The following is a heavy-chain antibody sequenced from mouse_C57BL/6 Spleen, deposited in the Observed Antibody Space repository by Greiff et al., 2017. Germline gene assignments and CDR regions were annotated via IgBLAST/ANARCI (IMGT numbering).Heavy chain of an antibody. J-gene: IGHJ2*01. CDR1: GYTFTSYW. D-gene: IGHD2-4*01. V-gene: IGHV1-69*01. Sequence: QVQLQQPGAELVMPGASVKLSCKASGYTFTSYWMHWVKQRPGQGLEWIGEIDPSDSYTNYNQKFKGKSTLTVDKSSSTAYMQLSSLPSEDSAVYYCARGAIYYDYAFDYWGQGTTLTVSS. CDR2: IDPSDSYT. CDR3: ARGAIYYDYAFDY.